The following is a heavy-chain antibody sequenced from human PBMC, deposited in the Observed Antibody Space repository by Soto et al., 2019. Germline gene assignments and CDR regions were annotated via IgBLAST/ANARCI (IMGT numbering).Heavy chain of an antibody. CDR1: GFTFSSYG. CDR3: AKSPARSGSYSLLSDY. Sequence: QVQLVESGGGVVQPGRSLRLSCAASGFTFSSYGMHWVRQAPGKGLEWVAVISYDGSNKYYADSVKGRFTISRDNSKNTLYLQMNGLRAEDTAVYYCAKSPARSGSYSLLSDYWGQGTLVTVSS. D-gene: IGHD1-26*01. V-gene: IGHV3-30*18. J-gene: IGHJ4*02. CDR2: ISYDGSNK.